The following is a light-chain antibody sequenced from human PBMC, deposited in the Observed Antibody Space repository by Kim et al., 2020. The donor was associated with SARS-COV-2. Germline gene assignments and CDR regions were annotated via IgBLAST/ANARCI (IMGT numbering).Light chain of an antibody. J-gene: IGLJ2*01. V-gene: IGLV1-44*01. CDR3: AAWDDSLNGVV. CDR1: PSNIGGNR. Sequence: GQRGTVSCSGSPSNIGGNRVPWYQQRAGAAPKLLIYDNNRRPSGVPDRFSGSKSGSSASLAISGVQSDDEADYHCAAWDDSLNGVVFGGGNQLTVL. CDR2: DNN.